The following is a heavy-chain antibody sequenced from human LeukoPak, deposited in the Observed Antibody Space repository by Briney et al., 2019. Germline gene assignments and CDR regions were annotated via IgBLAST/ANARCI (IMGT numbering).Heavy chain of an antibody. CDR1: GGSFIGYS. V-gene: IGHV4-34*01. Sequence: SETLSLTCAVYGGSFIGYSLTWIRQPPGKGLEWIGEINHSGSTHFNPSPKSRVIISVDTSNKQLFLKLTSVTAADTAVYYCAKKKVDVSGNQYYYYYGLDVWGQGTAVTVSS. J-gene: IGHJ6*02. CDR2: INHSGST. D-gene: IGHD2/OR15-2a*01. CDR3: AKKKVDVSGNQYYYYYGLDV.